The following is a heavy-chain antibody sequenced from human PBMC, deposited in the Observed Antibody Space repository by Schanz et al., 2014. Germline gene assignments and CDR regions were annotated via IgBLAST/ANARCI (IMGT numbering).Heavy chain of an antibody. CDR2: ISGSGSST. Sequence: EVQLLESGGGLVQPGGSLRLSCAASGFTFTTHSMTWVRQAPGKGLEWVSGISGSGSSTYYADSVKGRFTISRDNSKTTLSMQMNSQRADDRAVYYCAYGREYDKSGVRFDYWGQGTLVTVSS. V-gene: IGHV3-23*01. D-gene: IGHD3-22*01. J-gene: IGHJ4*02. CDR1: GFTFTTHS. CDR3: AYGREYDKSGVRFDY.